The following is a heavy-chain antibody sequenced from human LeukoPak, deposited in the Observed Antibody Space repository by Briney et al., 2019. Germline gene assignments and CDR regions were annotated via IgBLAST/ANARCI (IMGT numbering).Heavy chain of an antibody. Sequence: ASVKVSCKASGFPFTVYYIHWVRQAPGQGLEWMGWINPNSGGTNYAQKFQGRVTMTRDTSISTAYMELSRLRSDDTAVYYCASGAWYSSSWYDYYFDYWGQGTLVTVSS. CDR2: INPNSGGT. CDR1: GFPFTVYY. J-gene: IGHJ4*02. V-gene: IGHV1-2*02. CDR3: ASGAWYSSSWYDYYFDY. D-gene: IGHD6-13*01.